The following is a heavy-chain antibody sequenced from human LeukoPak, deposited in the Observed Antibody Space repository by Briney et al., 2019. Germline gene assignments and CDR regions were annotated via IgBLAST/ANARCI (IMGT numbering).Heavy chain of an antibody. Sequence: PGGSLRLSCVASGFTIRNYWMHWVRHAPGKGLVWVSRISTDGSITTNADSVKGRFTFSRDNAKNTLYLQMNTLRAEDTAVYYCARDRGYSDSSGSLDYWGQGTLVTVSS. D-gene: IGHD3-22*01. CDR2: ISTDGSIT. CDR3: ARDRGYSDSSGSLDY. V-gene: IGHV3-74*01. J-gene: IGHJ4*02. CDR1: GFTIRNYW.